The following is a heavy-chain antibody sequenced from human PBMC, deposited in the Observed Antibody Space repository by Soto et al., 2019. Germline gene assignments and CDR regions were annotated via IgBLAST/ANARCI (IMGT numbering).Heavy chain of an antibody. CDR1: GFTFSSYG. J-gene: IGHJ6*03. CDR3: ARADDYGDYGFYYYMDV. V-gene: IGHV3-33*01. D-gene: IGHD4-17*01. Sequence: PGGSLRLSCAASGFTFSSYGMHWVRQAPGKGLEWVAVIWYDGSNKYYADSVKGRFTISRDNSKNTLYLQMNSLRAEDTAVYYCARADDYGDYGFYYYMDVWGKGTTVTVSS. CDR2: IWYDGSNK.